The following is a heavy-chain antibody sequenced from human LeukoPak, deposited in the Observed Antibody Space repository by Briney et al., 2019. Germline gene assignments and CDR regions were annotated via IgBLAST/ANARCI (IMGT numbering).Heavy chain of an antibody. D-gene: IGHD2-2*02. CDR3: ARELGYCSSTSCYTTLSGSYYDY. CDR2: IYYSGST. CDR1: GGSISSGGYY. J-gene: IGHJ4*02. Sequence: MPSQTLSLTCTVSGGSISSGGYYWSWIRQHPGKGLEWIVYIYYSGSTYYNPSLKSRFTISVYTSKNQFSLKLSSVTAADTAVYYCARELGYCSSTSCYTTLSGSYYDYWGQGTLVTVSS. V-gene: IGHV4-31*03.